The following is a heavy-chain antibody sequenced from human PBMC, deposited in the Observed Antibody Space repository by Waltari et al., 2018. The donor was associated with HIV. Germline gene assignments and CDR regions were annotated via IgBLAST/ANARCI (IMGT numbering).Heavy chain of an antibody. D-gene: IGHD2-15*01. Sequence: VQSGAEVKKPGESLKISCKTSGYSFISYWIGWVRQMPGKGLEWMGIIYPGDSDTKYSPSFQGQVTISADKSISTAYLQWSSLKASDTAMYYCVRHEGYCSGGSCRTYSGMDVWGQGTTVTVSS. CDR2: IYPGDSDT. CDR1: GYSFISYW. V-gene: IGHV5-51*01. J-gene: IGHJ6*02. CDR3: VRHEGYCSGGSCRTYSGMDV.